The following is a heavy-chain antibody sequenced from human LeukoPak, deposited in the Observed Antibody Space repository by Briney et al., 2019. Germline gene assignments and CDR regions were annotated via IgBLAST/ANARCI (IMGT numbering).Heavy chain of an antibody. V-gene: IGHV4-39*01. J-gene: IGHJ5*02. D-gene: IGHD2-2*01. CDR1: GDFLSSGDYY. CDR3: ARRGYCSSTSCYEYWFDP. CDR2: IYYSGST. Sequence: SETLSLTCTVSGDFLSSGDYYWGWIRQPPGQGLEWIGIIYYSGSTYYNPSLKSRLTISVDTSKNQFSLKLSSVTATDTAVYYCARRGYCSSTSCYEYWFDPWGQGTLVTVSS.